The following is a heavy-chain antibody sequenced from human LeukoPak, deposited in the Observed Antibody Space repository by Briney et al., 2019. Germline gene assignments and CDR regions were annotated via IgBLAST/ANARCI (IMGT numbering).Heavy chain of an antibody. Sequence: GGSLRLSCAASGFTFSSYSMNWVRQAPGKGLEWVSYISSSSSTIYHADSVKGRFTISRDNAKNSLYLQMNSLRDEDTAVYYCARGGVGATYNNWFDPWGQGTLVTVSS. CDR2: ISSSSSTI. V-gene: IGHV3-48*02. J-gene: IGHJ5*02. CDR1: GFTFSSYS. D-gene: IGHD1-26*01. CDR3: ARGGVGATYNNWFDP.